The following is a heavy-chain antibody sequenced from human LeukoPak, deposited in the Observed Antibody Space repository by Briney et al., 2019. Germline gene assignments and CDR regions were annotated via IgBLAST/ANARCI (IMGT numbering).Heavy chain of an antibody. CDR3: ARDGRSYYKGENWFDP. Sequence: ASVKVSCKASGYTFTGYYMHWVRQAPGRGLEWMGWINPNSGGTNYAQKFQGRVTMTRDTSISTAYMELSRLRSDDTAVYYCARDGRSYYKGENWFDPWGQGTLVTVSS. CDR2: INPNSGGT. V-gene: IGHV1-2*02. J-gene: IGHJ5*02. D-gene: IGHD3-10*01. CDR1: GYTFTGYY.